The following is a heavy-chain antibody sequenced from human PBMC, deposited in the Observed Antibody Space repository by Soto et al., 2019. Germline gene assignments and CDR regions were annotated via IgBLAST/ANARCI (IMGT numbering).Heavy chain of an antibody. CDR2: IYHTGIA. CDR3: ARLSGDYYFDN. D-gene: IGHD1-26*01. J-gene: IGHJ4*02. CDR1: GDSVSSGNSY. Sequence: QVQLQESGPGLVKPSETLSLTCTVSGDSVSSGNSYWSWVRQPPGKGLEWIAYIYHTGIAFYNPSVKSRVTLSVDTSKNQLSRQLNSVTAADTAIYYCARLSGDYYFDNWGQGTLVTVSS. V-gene: IGHV4-61*01.